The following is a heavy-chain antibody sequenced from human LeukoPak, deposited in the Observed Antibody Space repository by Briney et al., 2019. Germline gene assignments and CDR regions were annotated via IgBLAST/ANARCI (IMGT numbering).Heavy chain of an antibody. CDR3: AKIPNHSGYGPFDY. J-gene: IGHJ4*02. CDR2: INPNSGGT. CDR1: GYTFTGYY. Sequence: VASVKVSCKASGYTFTGYYMHWVRQAPGQGLEWMGWINPNSGGTNYAQKFQGRVTMTRDTSISTAYMELSRLRSDDTAVYYCAKIPNHSGYGPFDYWGQGTLVTVSS. V-gene: IGHV1-2*02. D-gene: IGHD5-12*01.